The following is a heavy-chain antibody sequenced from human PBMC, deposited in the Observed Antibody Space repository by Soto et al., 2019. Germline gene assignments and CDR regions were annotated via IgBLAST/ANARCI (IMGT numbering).Heavy chain of an antibody. Sequence: PGGSLRLSCTTSGFSFGDYAMTWVRQAPGKGLEWVGFIRNPGYGGTTEYATSVKGRFITSRDDSMSSAYLQLNSLKVDDSAVYYCVRGSFGYYGPWGQGTLVTVSS. J-gene: IGHJ5*02. CDR3: VRGSFGYYGP. CDR1: GFSFGDYA. CDR2: IRNPGYGGTT. D-gene: IGHD3-22*01. V-gene: IGHV3-49*04.